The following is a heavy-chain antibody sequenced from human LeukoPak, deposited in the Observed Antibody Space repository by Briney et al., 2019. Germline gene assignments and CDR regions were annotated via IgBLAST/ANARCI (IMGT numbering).Heavy chain of an antibody. V-gene: IGHV1-46*01. J-gene: IGHJ4*02. Sequence: GASVKVSCKASGYTFTSYYMHWVRQAPGQGLEWMGIINPSGGSTSYAQKFQGRVTMTRDTSISTAYMELSRLRSDDTAVYYCARSPFDTQYIPTRTYYFDYWGQGTLVTVSS. CDR2: INPSGGST. D-gene: IGHD3-9*01. CDR1: GYTFTSYY. CDR3: ARSPFDTQYIPTRTYYFDY.